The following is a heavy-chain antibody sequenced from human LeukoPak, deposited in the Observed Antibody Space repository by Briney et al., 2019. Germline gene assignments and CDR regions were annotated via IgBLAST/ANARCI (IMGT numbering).Heavy chain of an antibody. V-gene: IGHV1-2*02. CDR3: ARAAPRDYAGGSWFFDWFDP. CDR1: GYTFTDYY. D-gene: IGHD2-15*01. CDR2: ISPSSGGT. J-gene: IGHJ5*02. Sequence: ASLKVSCEASGYTFTDYYVHWVRQAPGQGLEWMGWISPSSGGTNSARQFQGRVTMARDTSTSTAYMELSRLTSDDTAMYYCARAAPRDYAGGSWFFDWFDPWGQGTLVTVSS.